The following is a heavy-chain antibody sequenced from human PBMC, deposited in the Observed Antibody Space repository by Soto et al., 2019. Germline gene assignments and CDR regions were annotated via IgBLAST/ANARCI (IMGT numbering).Heavy chain of an antibody. J-gene: IGHJ6*02. CDR1: GGSFSGYY. Sequence: SETLSLTCAVYGGSFSGYYWSSIRQPPGKGLEWIGEINHSGSTNYNPSLKSRVTISVDTSKNQFSLKLSSVPAADTAVYYCGRQGIDYLRDLVDVRGQGTTVTVSS. CDR3: GRQGIDYLRDLVDV. D-gene: IGHD4-17*01. CDR2: INHSGST. V-gene: IGHV4-34*01.